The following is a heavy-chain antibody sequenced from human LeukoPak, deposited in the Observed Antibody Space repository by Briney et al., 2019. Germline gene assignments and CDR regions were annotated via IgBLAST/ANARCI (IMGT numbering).Heavy chain of an antibody. V-gene: IGHV1-8*01. CDR2: MNANSGDT. J-gene: IGHJ4*02. CDR1: GYTFTRYD. Sequence: GASVKVSCKASGYTFTRYDINWVRQATGQGLEWMGWMNANSGDTGYAQNFQGRVTMTRNTSISTAYMELSSLRSEDTAIYYCARGGTYLPFGYWGQGTLVTVSS. CDR3: ARGGTYLPFGY. D-gene: IGHD3-10*01.